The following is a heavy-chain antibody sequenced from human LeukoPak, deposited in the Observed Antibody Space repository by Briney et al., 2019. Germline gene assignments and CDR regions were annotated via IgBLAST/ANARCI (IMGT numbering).Heavy chain of an antibody. D-gene: IGHD1-26*01. CDR1: GGSISSDDYY. J-gene: IGHJ4*02. V-gene: IGHV4-30-4*02. Sequence: SETLSLTCTVSGGSISSDDYYWSWIRQPPGKGLEWIGYIYYSGSTYYNPSLKSRVAMSVDMSKNQFSLKLSSVTAADTAVYYCAREGAGAHYFDYWGQGTPVTVSS. CDR2: IYYSGST. CDR3: AREGAGAHYFDY.